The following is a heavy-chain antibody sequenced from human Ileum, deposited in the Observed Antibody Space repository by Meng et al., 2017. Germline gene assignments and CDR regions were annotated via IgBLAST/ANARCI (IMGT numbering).Heavy chain of an antibody. J-gene: IGHJ4*02. CDR1: GYTFTSYT. D-gene: IGHD6-13*01. CDR2: INAANGNT. V-gene: IGHV1-3*01. CDR3: AREINRGSSWFDY. Sequence: QVQLVQSVAEVKKPGASVNVSCKASGYTFTSYTMHWVRQAPGQRLEWMGWINAANGNTKYSQKFQGRVTITGDTSASTASMELNSLRSEDMAIYFCAREINRGSSWFDYWGQGTLVTVSS.